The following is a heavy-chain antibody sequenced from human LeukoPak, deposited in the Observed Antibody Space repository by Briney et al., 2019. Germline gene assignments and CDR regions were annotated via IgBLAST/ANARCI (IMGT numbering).Heavy chain of an antibody. J-gene: IGHJ4*02. CDR1: GGSISSFY. CDR2: VYSSGST. D-gene: IGHD4-23*01. Sequence: PSETPSLTCIVSGGSISSFYWSWIRQPPGKGLEWIGYVYSSGSTNYNPSLKSLVSISVDTSKNQFSLKLTSVTAADTAVYYCARDYGGKFDYWGQGTLVTVSS. CDR3: ARDYGGKFDY. V-gene: IGHV4-59*01.